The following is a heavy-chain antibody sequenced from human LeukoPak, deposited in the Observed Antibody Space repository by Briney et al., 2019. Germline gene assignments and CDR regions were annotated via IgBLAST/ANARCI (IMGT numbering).Heavy chain of an antibody. D-gene: IGHD6-19*01. V-gene: IGHV1-24*01. CDR2: FDPEAGAT. CDR1: GHSLTELS. J-gene: IGHJ4*02. Sequence: ASVKVSCKVSGHSLTELSIHWVRQAPGKGLEWMGGFDPEAGATLYAQSFQDRVIMTEDTSIDTTYMELTSLRSDDTAVYFCATDLGVAASGGFDYWGQGTLITVSS. CDR3: ATDLGVAASGGFDY.